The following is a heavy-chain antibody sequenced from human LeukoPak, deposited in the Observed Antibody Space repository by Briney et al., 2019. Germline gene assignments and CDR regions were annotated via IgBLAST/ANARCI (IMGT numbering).Heavy chain of an antibody. CDR3: ARANYYDSSGYSRGAFDI. CDR2: MYYSGST. Sequence: SETLSLTCTVSGTSISSGSHYWGWIRQPPGKGLEWIGSMYYSGSTYYNPSLKSRVTISVDTAKKQFFLKLSSVTAADTAVYYCARANYYDSSGYSRGAFDIWGQGTMVTVSS. V-gene: IGHV4-39*07. J-gene: IGHJ3*02. CDR1: GTSISSGSHY. D-gene: IGHD3-22*01.